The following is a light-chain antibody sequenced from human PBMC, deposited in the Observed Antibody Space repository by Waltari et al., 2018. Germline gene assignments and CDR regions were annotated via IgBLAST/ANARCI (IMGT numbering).Light chain of an antibody. CDR3: FAFGGSRNSWV. CDR2: EVI. J-gene: IGLJ3*02. Sequence: QSALTQPASVSGSPGQSITISCTGTNTDVGTYDLVSWYQQYSDKAPKLIIYEVIKRPSEISNRFSGSKSGNTASLTSSGRQAEDEADYFFFAFGGSRNSWVFGGGTKLTVL. V-gene: IGLV2-23*02. CDR1: NTDVGTYDL.